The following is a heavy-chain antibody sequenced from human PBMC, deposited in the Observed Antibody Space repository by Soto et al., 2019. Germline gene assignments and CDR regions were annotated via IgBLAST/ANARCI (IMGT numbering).Heavy chain of an antibody. V-gene: IGHV3-23*01. CDR3: TTDEYYDILTGYCDDIDY. D-gene: IGHD3-9*01. CDR1: GFTFSSYA. J-gene: IGHJ4*02. Sequence: PGGSLRLSCAASGFTFSSYAMTWVRQAPGKGLEWVSSISGSGISTYYADSVKGRFTISRDNSKNTLYLQMNSLKTEDTAVYYCTTDEYYDILTGYCDDIDYWGQGTLVTVSS. CDR2: ISGSGIST.